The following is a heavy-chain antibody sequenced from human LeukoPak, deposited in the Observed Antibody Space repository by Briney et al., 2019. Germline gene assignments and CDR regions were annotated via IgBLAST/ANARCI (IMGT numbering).Heavy chain of an antibody. J-gene: IGHJ4*02. CDR2: IWYDGSNK. CDR3: ARDARGDYYDSNGYSDDVFDY. V-gene: IGHV3-33*01. CDR1: GFTFSSYG. Sequence: GGSLRLSCAASGFTFSSYGMHWVRQAPGKGLEWVAVIWYDGSNKYYADSVKGRFTISRDNSKNTLYLQMNSLRAEDTAVYYCARDARGDYYDSNGYSDDVFDYWGQGTLVTVSS. D-gene: IGHD3-22*01.